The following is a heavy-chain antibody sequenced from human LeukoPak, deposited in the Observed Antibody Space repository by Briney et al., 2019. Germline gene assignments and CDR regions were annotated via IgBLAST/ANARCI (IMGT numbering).Heavy chain of an antibody. J-gene: IGHJ4*02. Sequence: SETLSLTCTVSGGSISSYYWSWIRQPPGKGLEWIGYIYYSGSTNYNPSLKSRVTTSVDTSKNQFSLKLSSVTAADTAVYYCARGGKWELPLDYWGQGTLVTVSS. V-gene: IGHV4-59*01. CDR1: GGSISSYY. CDR3: ARGGKWELPLDY. D-gene: IGHD1-26*01. CDR2: IYYSGST.